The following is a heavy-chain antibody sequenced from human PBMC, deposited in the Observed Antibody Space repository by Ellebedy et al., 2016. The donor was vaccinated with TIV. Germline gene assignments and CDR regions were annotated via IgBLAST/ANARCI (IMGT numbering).Heavy chain of an antibody. CDR2: ISYTGGSQ. Sequence: GESLKISCAASGFTFSSESTPTVCPPLGKGLAWVATISYTGGSQNYADSVKGRFTISRDNSKNTLYLQMNSLRVEDTAVYYCAREIVVAPFDYWGQGTLVTVTT. CDR3: AREIVVAPFDY. V-gene: IGHV3-30-3*01. D-gene: IGHD3-22*01. CDR1: GFTFSSES. J-gene: IGHJ4*02.